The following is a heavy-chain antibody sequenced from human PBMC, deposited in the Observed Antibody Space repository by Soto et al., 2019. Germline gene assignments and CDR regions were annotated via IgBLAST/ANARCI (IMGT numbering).Heavy chain of an antibody. J-gene: IGHJ5*02. D-gene: IGHD3-22*01. CDR2: IYYSGST. Sequence: PSETLSLTCAVCGGSISSGNYYWTWIRQSPGKGLEWIGYIYYSGSTLYNPSLKSRVTISVDMSKNQFSLNLSSVTAADTAVYYCAGDSSGYFWFDPWGQGTLVTVSS. CDR3: AGDSSGYFWFDP. V-gene: IGHV4-30-4*01. CDR1: GGSISSGNYY.